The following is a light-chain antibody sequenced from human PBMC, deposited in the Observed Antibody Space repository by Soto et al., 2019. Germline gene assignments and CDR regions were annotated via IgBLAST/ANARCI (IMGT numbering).Light chain of an antibody. CDR3: QQYGDSIT. J-gene: IGKJ4*01. CDR1: QTVRSSY. CDR2: GAF. Sequence: IFLTQSPGSLSLSSGERATLSCRASQTVRSSYLAWYQQRPGQPPKLLIYGAFNRAIGTPDRFSGSESGRDYNLTIRRLDPEDSAVYYCQQYGDSITFGGGTKVEI. V-gene: IGKV3-20*01.